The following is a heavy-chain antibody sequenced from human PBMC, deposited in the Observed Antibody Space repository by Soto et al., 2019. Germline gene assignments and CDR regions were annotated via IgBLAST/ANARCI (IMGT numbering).Heavy chain of an antibody. V-gene: IGHV4-39*01. Sequence: QLQLQESGPGLVKPSETLSLTCTVSGGSISSSYYWGWIRQPPGKGLEWIGSIYYSGSTYYNPSLXGRVAIXXDTSKNQFSLKLSSVTAADTAVYYCATGWFGESQHWGQGTLVTVSS. CDR3: ATGWFGESQH. CDR1: GGSISSSYY. J-gene: IGHJ1*01. D-gene: IGHD3-10*01. CDR2: IYYSGST.